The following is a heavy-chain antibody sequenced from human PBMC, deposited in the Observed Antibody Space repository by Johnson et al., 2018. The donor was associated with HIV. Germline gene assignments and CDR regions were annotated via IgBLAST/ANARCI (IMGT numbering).Heavy chain of an antibody. CDR2: IKSKTDGGTT. CDR1: GITFTNAW. Sequence: MQLVESGGGLAQPGGSLRLSCAASGITFTNAWMSWVRRAPGKGLEWVGRIKSKTDGGTTDYAAPVQGRFTISRDDSKNTLYLQMNSLKTEDTAVYYCTNPDTAMATGAFDIWGQGTMVTVSS. V-gene: IGHV3-15*01. CDR3: TNPDTAMATGAFDI. J-gene: IGHJ3*02. D-gene: IGHD5-18*01.